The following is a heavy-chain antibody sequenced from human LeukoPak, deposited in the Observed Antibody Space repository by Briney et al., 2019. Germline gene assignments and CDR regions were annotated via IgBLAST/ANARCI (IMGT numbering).Heavy chain of an antibody. J-gene: IGHJ6*02. Sequence: PSETLALTCTVSGGSISSGGHYWSWIRQHPGKGLEWFGYINYSGSTYYNPSLKSRVTISVDTSQNQFSLKLSSVTAADTALYYCARDEAIFGAGYYYGMDVWGQGTTVTVSS. CDR2: INYSGST. CDR1: GGSISSGGHY. CDR3: ARDEAIFGAGYYYGMDV. V-gene: IGHV4-31*03. D-gene: IGHD3-3*01.